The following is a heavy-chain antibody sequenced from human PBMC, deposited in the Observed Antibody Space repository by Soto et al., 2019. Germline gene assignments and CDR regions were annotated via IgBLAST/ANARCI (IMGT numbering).Heavy chain of an antibody. CDR1: GYTFTSYD. CDR3: SREITDYGMDV. Sequence: QVQLVQSGAEVKKPGSSVKVSCKDSGYTFTSYDINWVRQATGQGLEWMGWMNPNSGNTGYAQKFQGSVTMTRNTSISTAYMELSSLRSEDTAVYYCSREITDYGMDVWGQGTTVTVSS. V-gene: IGHV1-8*01. D-gene: IGHD1-20*01. J-gene: IGHJ6*02. CDR2: MNPNSGNT.